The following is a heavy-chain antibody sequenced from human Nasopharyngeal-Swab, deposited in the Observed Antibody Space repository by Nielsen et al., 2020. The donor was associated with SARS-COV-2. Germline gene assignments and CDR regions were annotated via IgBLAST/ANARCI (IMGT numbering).Heavy chain of an antibody. D-gene: IGHD3-10*01. J-gene: IGHJ4*02. CDR2: ISSSGITI. CDR3: AKAARWFGELFSDNFDY. Sequence: GESLKISCAASGFTLSDYYMAWIRQAPGKGLEWLSYISSSGITIYYADSVKGRFTISRDNAKNSLFLQMNSLRAEDTAVYYCAKAARWFGELFSDNFDYWGQGTLVTVSS. CDR1: GFTLSDYY. V-gene: IGHV3-11*01.